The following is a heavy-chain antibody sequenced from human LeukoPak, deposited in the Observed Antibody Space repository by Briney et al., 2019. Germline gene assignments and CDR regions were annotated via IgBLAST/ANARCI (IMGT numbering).Heavy chain of an antibody. CDR2: ISSSSSHI. CDR3: SRDPDDGDSSEVPCY. J-gene: IGHJ4*02. V-gene: IGHV3-21*03. CDR1: GFTFSSYT. D-gene: IGHD4-23*01. Sequence: GGSLRLSCAASGFTFSSYTMNWVRQAPGRGLEWVSLISSSSSHIIYADSAKGRFTISRDNAKNSLFLQINTLRAADTAVYYCSRDPDDGDSSEVPCYWGQGTLVTVSS.